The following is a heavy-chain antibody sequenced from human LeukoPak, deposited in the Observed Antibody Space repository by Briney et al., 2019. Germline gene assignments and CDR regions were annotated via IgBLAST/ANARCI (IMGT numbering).Heavy chain of an antibody. CDR1: GYNFTNYW. Sequence: GESLKISCKGSGYNFTNYWITWVRQMPATGVECMGRIDPRDSYTNYSPSFQGHVTISADKSISTAYLQWSSLKASDTAMYYCARRRGYDWYNWFDPWGQGTLVTVSS. CDR2: IDPRDSYT. J-gene: IGHJ5*02. CDR3: ARRRGYDWYNWFDP. V-gene: IGHV5-10-1*01. D-gene: IGHD5-12*01.